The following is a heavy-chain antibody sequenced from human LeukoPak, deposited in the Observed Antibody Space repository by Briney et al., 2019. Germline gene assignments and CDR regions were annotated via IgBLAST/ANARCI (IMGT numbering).Heavy chain of an antibody. CDR3: ARGGYYGSGSSLWFDP. CDR2: INPSGGST. Sequence: ASVKVSCKASGYTFTSYYMHWVRQAPGQGLEWMGIINPSGGSTSYAQKFQGRVTITADESTSTAYMELSSLRSEDTAVYYCARGGYYGSGSSLWFDPWGQGTLVTVSS. J-gene: IGHJ5*02. CDR1: GYTFTSYY. V-gene: IGHV1-46*01. D-gene: IGHD3-10*01.